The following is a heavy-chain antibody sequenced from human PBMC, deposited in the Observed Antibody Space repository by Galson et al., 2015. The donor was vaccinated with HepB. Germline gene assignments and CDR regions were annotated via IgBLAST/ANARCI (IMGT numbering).Heavy chain of an antibody. J-gene: IGHJ3*02. CDR1: GYTFTGYY. CDR2: INPNSGGT. Sequence: SVKVSCKASGYTFTGYYMHWVRQAPGQGLEWMGWINPNSGGTNYAQKFQGRVTMTRDTSISTAYMELSRLRSEDTAVFYCARPRWFGELYAFDIWGQGTMVTVSS. CDR3: ARPRWFGELYAFDI. D-gene: IGHD3-10*01. V-gene: IGHV1-2*02.